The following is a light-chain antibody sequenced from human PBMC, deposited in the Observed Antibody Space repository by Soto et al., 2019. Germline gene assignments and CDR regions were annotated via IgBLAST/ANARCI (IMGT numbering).Light chain of an antibody. CDR2: EVS. Sequence: QSALTQPPSASGSPGQSVTISCTGTSSDVGGYNYVSWYQQHPGKAPKLMIYEVSKRPSGVPDRFSGSKSGNTASLTISGLQAEDEADYYCCSYAGSSTLNWVFGGGTKLTVL. CDR1: SSDVGGYNY. J-gene: IGLJ3*02. CDR3: CSYAGSSTLNWV. V-gene: IGLV2-8*01.